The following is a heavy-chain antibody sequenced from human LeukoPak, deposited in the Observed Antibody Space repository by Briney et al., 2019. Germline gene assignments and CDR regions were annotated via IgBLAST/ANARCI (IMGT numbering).Heavy chain of an antibody. J-gene: IGHJ4*02. D-gene: IGHD6-19*01. V-gene: IGHV4-4*07. CDR1: GDSMNNYY. CDR3: ATGRGGSGWSRFDY. CDR2: MYTSGSP. Sequence: SETLSLTCSVSGDSMNNYYWSWIRQPAGKGLEWIGRMYTSGSPNYNPSFKSRVTMSGDTSKNQFSLTVNFVTAADTAVYYCATGRGGSGWSRFDYWGQRTLVTVSS.